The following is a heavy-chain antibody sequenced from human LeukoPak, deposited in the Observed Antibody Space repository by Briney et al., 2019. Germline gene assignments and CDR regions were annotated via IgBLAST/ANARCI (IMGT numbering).Heavy chain of an antibody. D-gene: IGHD4-11*01. Sequence: ASVKVSCKASGGTFSSYAISWVRQAPGQGLEWMGGIIPIFGTANYAQKFQGRVTITADESTSTAYMELSSLRSEDAAVYYCARDLLTVTPGTLNYYYMDVWGKGTTVTVSS. CDR2: IIPIFGTA. J-gene: IGHJ6*03. CDR3: ARDLLTVTPGTLNYYYMDV. CDR1: GGTFSSYA. V-gene: IGHV1-69*13.